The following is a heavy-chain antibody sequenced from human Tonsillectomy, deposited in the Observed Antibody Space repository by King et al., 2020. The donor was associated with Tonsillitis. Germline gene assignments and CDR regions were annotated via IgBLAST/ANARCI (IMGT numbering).Heavy chain of an antibody. Sequence: VQLVESGGGVVQPGRSLRLSCAASGFTFSSYVMHWVRQAPGKGLEWVAFISYDGSNQYSADSVNGRFTISRDSSKNMLYLEMNSLRDEDTAVYYCAKDGFYYGSGTYYNGWGQGPLVTVSS. D-gene: IGHD3-10*01. CDR2: ISYDGSNQ. J-gene: IGHJ4*02. V-gene: IGHV3-30*18. CDR1: GFTFSSYV. CDR3: AKDGFYYGSGTYYNG.